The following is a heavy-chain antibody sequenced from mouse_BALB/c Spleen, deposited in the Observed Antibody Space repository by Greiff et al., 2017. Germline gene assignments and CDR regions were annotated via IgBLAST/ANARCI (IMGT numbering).Heavy chain of an antibody. CDR1: GFTFSSYG. V-gene: IGHV5-6*02. CDR3: ASLANWSHWYFDV. J-gene: IGHJ1*01. CDR2: ISSGGSYT. Sequence: DVKLVESGGDLVKPGGSLKLSCAASGFTFSSYGMSWVRQTPDKRLEWVATISSGGSYTYYPDSVKGRFTISRDNAKNTLYLQMSSLKSEDTAMYYCASLANWSHWYFDVWGAGTTVTVSS. D-gene: IGHD4-1*01.